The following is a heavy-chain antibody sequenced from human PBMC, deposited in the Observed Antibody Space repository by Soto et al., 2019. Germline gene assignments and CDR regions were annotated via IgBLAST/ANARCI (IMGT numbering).Heavy chain of an antibody. CDR1: GGTFSNYA. J-gene: IGHJ3*02. CDR3: ARDPRDPDSSGYYHENAFDI. V-gene: IGHV1-69*13. D-gene: IGHD3-22*01. CDR2: IIPIFGTA. Sequence: ASVKVSCKASGGTFSNYAISWVRQAPGQGLEWMGGIIPIFGTADYAQKFQGRVTITADESTSTAYMELSSLRSEDTAVYFCARDPRDPDSSGYYHENAFDIWGQGTMVTVSS.